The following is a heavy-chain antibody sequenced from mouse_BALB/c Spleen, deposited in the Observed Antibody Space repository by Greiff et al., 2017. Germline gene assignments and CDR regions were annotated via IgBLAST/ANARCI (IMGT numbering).Heavy chain of an antibody. CDR2: INPSNGRT. D-gene: IGHD1-1*01. CDR3: ATITTVVEVHFDY. Sequence: VQLQQPGAELVKPGASVKLSCKASGYTFTSYWMHWVKQRPGQGLEWIGEINPSNGRTNYNEKFKSKATLTVDKSSSTAYMQLSSLTSEDSAVYYCATITTVVEVHFDYWGQGTTLTVSS. J-gene: IGHJ2*01. CDR1: GYTFTSYW. V-gene: IGHV1S81*02.